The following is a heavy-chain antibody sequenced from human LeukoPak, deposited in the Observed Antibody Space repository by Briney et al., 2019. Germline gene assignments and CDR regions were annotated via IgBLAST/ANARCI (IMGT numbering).Heavy chain of an antibody. CDR2: MNPNSGNT. CDR1: GYTFTSYD. Sequence: ASVKVSCKASGYTFTSYDINWVRQATGQGLEWMGWMNPNSGNTGYAQKFQGRVTMTRNTSISTAYMELSSLRSEETAVYYCARGVLRFLEWLPRYYYYYYMDVWGKGTTVTVSS. D-gene: IGHD3-3*01. V-gene: IGHV1-8*01. J-gene: IGHJ6*03. CDR3: ARGVLRFLEWLPRYYYYYYMDV.